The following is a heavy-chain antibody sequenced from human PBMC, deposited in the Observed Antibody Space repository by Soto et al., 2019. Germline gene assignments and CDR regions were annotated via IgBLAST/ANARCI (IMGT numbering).Heavy chain of an antibody. D-gene: IGHD2-21*02. CDR2: IDTDGSRK. J-gene: IGHJ6*02. CDR1: GFNFNTYW. Sequence: EVQLVESGGGLVQPGGSLRLSCAASGFNFNTYWMYWVRQAPGKGLEWVANIDTDGSRKNYVDSVKGRFIISRDNAKNSLLLQMNSLRADDTAVYYCGRVPLDGNCANGVDVWGQGTTVTVSS. CDR3: GRVPLDGNCANGVDV. V-gene: IGHV3-7*03.